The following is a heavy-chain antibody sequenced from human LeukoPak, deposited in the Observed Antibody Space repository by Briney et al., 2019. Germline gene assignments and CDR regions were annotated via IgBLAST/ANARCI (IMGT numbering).Heavy chain of an antibody. V-gene: IGHV4-34*01. D-gene: IGHD1-26*01. Sequence: SETLSLTCAVYGGSFSGYYWSWIRQPPGKGLEWIGEINHSGSTNYNPSLKSRVTISVDTSKNQFSLKLSSVTAADTAVYYCARGPLFSRSYPFDYWGQGTLVTVSS. J-gene: IGHJ4*02. CDR3: ARGPLFSRSYPFDY. CDR2: INHSGST. CDR1: GGSFSGYY.